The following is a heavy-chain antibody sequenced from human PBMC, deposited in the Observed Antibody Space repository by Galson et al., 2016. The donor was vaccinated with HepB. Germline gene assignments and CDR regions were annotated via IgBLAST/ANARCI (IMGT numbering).Heavy chain of an antibody. Sequence: SVKVSCKASGYTFTSYDINWVRQATGQGLEWMGWMSPNTGNTGYSVKFQDRVTMTRNTSISTAYMELNSLRSDDTAVYYCAREVGGYAMDVWGQGTMVTDSS. CDR3: AREVGGYAMDV. V-gene: IGHV1-8*01. CDR1: GYTFTSYD. J-gene: IGHJ6*02. D-gene: IGHD1-26*01. CDR2: MSPNTGNT.